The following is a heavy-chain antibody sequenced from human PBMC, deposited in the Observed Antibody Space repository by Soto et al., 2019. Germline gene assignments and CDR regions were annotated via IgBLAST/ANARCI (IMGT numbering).Heavy chain of an antibody. CDR3: AKNWNWGSLVH. CDR1: GDSISTGY. J-gene: IGHJ4*02. Sequence: TSKTLSLTCTVSGDSISTGYWSWNRQSPGKGLEWIGFIYYGGSTNYNPSLKSRVTISVDTPKNQFSLKLSSVTAADTALYYCAKNWNWGSLVHWGQGTLVTVSS. CDR2: IYYGGST. V-gene: IGHV4-59*08. D-gene: IGHD7-27*01.